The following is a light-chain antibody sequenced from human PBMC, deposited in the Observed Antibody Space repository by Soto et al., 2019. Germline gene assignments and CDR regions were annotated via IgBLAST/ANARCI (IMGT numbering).Light chain of an antibody. Sequence: QSVLTQPRSVSGSPGQSVTISCTGTNSDVGTFYFVSWYQQYPDKGPKLIIYDVTERPSGVPDRFSGSKSGNTASLTISGLQAEDEADYYCCSYAGSYTYVFGSGTQLTVL. V-gene: IGLV2-11*01. J-gene: IGLJ7*01. CDR1: NSDVGTFYF. CDR2: DVT. CDR3: CSYAGSYTYV.